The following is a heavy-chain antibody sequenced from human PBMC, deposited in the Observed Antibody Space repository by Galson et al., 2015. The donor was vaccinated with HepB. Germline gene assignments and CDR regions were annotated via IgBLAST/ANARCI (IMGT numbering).Heavy chain of an antibody. CDR2: IYYSGST. V-gene: IGHV4-31*02. CDR3: ARDGIVVVPAAIREHYYYYGMDV. D-gene: IGHD2-2*02. CDR1: GFTFSDYY. J-gene: IGHJ6*02. Sequence: LRLSCAASGFTFSDYYMSWVRQAPGKSLEWIGYIYYSGSTYYNPSLKSRVTISVDTSKNQFSLKLSSVTAADTAVYYCARDGIVVVPAAIREHYYYYGMDVWGQGTTVTVSS.